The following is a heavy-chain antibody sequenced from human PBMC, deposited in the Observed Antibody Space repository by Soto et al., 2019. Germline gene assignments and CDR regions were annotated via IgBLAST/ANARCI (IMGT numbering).Heavy chain of an antibody. CDR1: DGYITDGGFY. D-gene: IGHD3-3*02. CDR2: IFHSGST. J-gene: IGHJ5*02. CDR3: ARGGISGHWFDP. V-gene: IGHV4-31*03. Sequence: QVQLQESGPGLVEPSQTLSLTCTVSDGYITDGGFYWSWIRQHPGKGLEWVGYIFHSGSTLGNPSLRSRRTLSADTSKNQLSLELYSVTAADTAVYYCARGGISGHWFDPWGQGTLVTVSS.